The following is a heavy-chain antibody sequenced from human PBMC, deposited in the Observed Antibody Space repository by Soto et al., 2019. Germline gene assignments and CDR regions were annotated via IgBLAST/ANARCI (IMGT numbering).Heavy chain of an antibody. CDR1: GYTFTTYD. V-gene: IGHV1-8*01. Sequence: QVQLVQSGAEVKKPGASVKVSCKASGYTFTTYDINWVRQATVQGLEWMGWMNPNSGASDYAQKFQGRVTMTRDTSISTAYMELSSLRSEDTDVYYCARGLVGKMATQVVWYYFDLWGRGTLVTVSS. J-gene: IGHJ2*01. D-gene: IGHD5-12*01. CDR2: MNPNSGAS. CDR3: ARGLVGKMATQVVWYYFDL.